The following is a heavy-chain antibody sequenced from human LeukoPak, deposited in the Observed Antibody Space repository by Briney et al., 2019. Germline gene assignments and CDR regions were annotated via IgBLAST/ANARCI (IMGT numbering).Heavy chain of an antibody. CDR1: GFTFTYYT. CDR3: ARKSLWFKYYDC. CDR2: TSYDGTNK. J-gene: IGHJ4*02. Sequence: PGRSLRLSCAASGFTFTYYTMHSVPQAPGKGLGKVAATSYDGTNKYYADSVKGRFTISRDNSNNTLYLLMNSLRPEDTAVYFCARKSLWFKYYDCWGQGMLVTVSS. D-gene: IGHD3-10*01. V-gene: IGHV3-30*04.